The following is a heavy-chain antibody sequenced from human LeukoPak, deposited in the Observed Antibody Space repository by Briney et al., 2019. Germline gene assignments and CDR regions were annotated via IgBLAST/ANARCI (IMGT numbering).Heavy chain of an antibody. CDR1: GFTFSNYW. D-gene: IGHD6-25*01. J-gene: IGHJ3*02. V-gene: IGHV3-7*01. Sequence: GGSLRLSCAGSGFTFSNYWMSWVRQAPGKGPEWVANIKFDGSQKYYVDSVKGRFTISRDNAKNSLYLQMNSLRAEVTAVYYCARERPASASAFDICGQGTMVTVSS. CDR2: IKFDGSQK. CDR3: ARERPASASAFDI.